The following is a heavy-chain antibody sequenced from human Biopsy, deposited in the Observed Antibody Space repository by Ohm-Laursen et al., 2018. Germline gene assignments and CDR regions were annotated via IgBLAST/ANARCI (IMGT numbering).Heavy chain of an antibody. CDR2: VYWDDDK. CDR1: GFSLNTGGVG. J-gene: IGHJ4*02. Sequence: PTQTLTLTCTFSGFSLNTGGVGVGWIRQPPEKALQWLALVYWDDDKRYSPTLKNRLTITKDTSQNQVVLTMTNMEPVDTGTYYCAHSAGSDGFNVDFDYWGQGTLVTVPS. D-gene: IGHD5-24*01. V-gene: IGHV2-5*02. CDR3: AHSAGSDGFNVDFDY.